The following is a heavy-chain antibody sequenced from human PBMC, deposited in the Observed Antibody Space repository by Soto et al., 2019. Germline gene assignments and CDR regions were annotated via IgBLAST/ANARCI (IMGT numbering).Heavy chain of an antibody. CDR1: GYTFTSYY. J-gene: IGHJ6*03. CDR3: ARCAVRGYSGYDWASYYYYMDV. Sequence: ASVKVSCKASGYTFTSYYMHWVRQAPGQGLEWMGIINPSGGSTSYAQKFQGRVTMTRDTSTSTVYMELSSLRSEDTAVYYCARCAVRGYSGYDWASYYYYMDVWGKGTTVTVSS. D-gene: IGHD5-12*01. V-gene: IGHV1-46*03. CDR2: INPSGGST.